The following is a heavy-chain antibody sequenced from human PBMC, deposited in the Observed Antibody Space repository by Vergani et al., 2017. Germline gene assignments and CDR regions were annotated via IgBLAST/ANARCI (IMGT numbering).Heavy chain of an antibody. CDR1: GGSVSSGSYY. CDR3: ARAYCSTTNWYSGADYFDC. V-gene: IGHV4-61*10. J-gene: IGHJ4*02. Sequence: QVQLQESGPGLVKPSETLSLTCTVSGGSVSSGSYYWSWIRQPAGKGLELIGYIYYSGSTNYNPSLKSRVTISVDTSKNQFSLKLSSVTAADSAVYYCARAYCSTTNWYSGADYFDCWGQGTLVTVSS. CDR2: IYYSGST. D-gene: IGHD2-2*01.